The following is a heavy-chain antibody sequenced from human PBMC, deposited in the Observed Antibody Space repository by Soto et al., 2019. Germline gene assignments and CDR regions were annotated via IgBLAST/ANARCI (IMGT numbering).Heavy chain of an antibody. V-gene: IGHV6-1*01. CDR1: GDSVSSNSAA. CDR3: ASMKYFFSSVSLAHFRLDF. J-gene: IGHJ6*02. Sequence: PSQTLSLTCAISGDSVSSNSAAWNWIRQSPSRGLEWLGRTYYRSKWHYDYAVSVRGRIIINPDTSKNQFSLQMNSVTPDDTAVYYCASMKYFFSSVSLAHFRLDFWGQGSTVPVSS. D-gene: IGHD6-6*01. CDR2: TYYRSKWHY.